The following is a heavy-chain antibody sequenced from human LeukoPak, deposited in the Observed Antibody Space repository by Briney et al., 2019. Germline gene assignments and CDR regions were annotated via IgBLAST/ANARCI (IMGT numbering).Heavy chain of an antibody. CDR3: AKDSAPPITMIVVVTAGYFDY. J-gene: IGHJ4*02. CDR2: ISGSGGST. D-gene: IGHD3-22*01. V-gene: IGHV3-23*01. CDR1: GFTFSSYA. Sequence: GGSLRLSCAASGFTFSSYAMSWVRQAPGKGLEWVSAISGSGGSTYYADSVKGRFTIPRDNSKNTLYLQMNSLRAEDTAVYYCAKDSAPPITMIVVVTAGYFDYWGQGTLVTVSS.